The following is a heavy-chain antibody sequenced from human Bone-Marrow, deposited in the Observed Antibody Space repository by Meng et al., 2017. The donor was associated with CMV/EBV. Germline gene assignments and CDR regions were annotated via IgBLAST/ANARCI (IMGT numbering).Heavy chain of an antibody. CDR2: ISVTGSTK. Sequence: GGSLRLSCAASGFTFSSYSMNWVRQAPGKGLEWVSYISVTGSTKYYAASVKDRFAISRDNAKDTLYLQMNNLRAEDTAVYYCASGGHSSTSCYYVWGQGTTVTISS. D-gene: IGHD2-2*01. V-gene: IGHV3-48*04. CDR1: GFTFSSYS. CDR3: ASGGHSSTSCYYV. J-gene: IGHJ6*02.